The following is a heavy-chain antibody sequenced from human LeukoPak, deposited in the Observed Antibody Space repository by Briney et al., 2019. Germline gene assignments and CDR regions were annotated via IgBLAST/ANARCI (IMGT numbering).Heavy chain of an antibody. J-gene: IGHJ4*02. Sequence: GGSLRLSCAASGFTFSNYMMHWVRQAPGKGLVWVSRIKSDGITITYADSVKGRFTISRDNSENIVYLQMNNLRVEDTAVYYCAGRPTGYSSGYIHWGQGTLVTVSS. CDR2: IKSDGITI. CDR3: AGRPTGYSSGYIH. D-gene: IGHD5-18*01. CDR1: GFTFSNYM. V-gene: IGHV3-74*01.